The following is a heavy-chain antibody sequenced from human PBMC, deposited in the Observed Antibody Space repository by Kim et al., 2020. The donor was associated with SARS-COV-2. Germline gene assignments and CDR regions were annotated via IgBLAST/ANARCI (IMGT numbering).Heavy chain of an antibody. V-gene: IGHV4-39*01. D-gene: IGHD1-1*01. J-gene: IGHJ4*02. CDR1: GGSISSSAYY. CDR3: ASHFRGTTIRLLGLHQLDF. Sequence: SETLSLTCTVSGGSISSSAYYWGWLGQPPGKGLEWIGSVYYTWSTYYNPPLKRRVTISVDTSKNQFSLKLSLVTAADTVVYYCASHFRGTTIRLLGLHQLDFWGQGTLVTVSS. CDR2: VYYTWST.